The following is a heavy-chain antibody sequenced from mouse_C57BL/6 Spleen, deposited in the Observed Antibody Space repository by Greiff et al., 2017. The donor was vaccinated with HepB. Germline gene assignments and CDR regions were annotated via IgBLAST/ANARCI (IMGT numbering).Heavy chain of an antibody. D-gene: IGHD1-1*01. V-gene: IGHV6-6*01. CDR1: GFTFSDAW. J-gene: IGHJ4*01. Sequence: EVKVEESGGGLVQPGGSMKLSCAASGFTFSDAWMDWVRQSPEKGLEWVAEIRNKANNHATYYAESVKGRFTISRDDSKSSVNLQMNSIRAEDTGIYYCTVYYDGSSNYAMDYWGQGTSVTVSS. CDR2: IRNKANNHAT. CDR3: TVYYDGSSNYAMDY.